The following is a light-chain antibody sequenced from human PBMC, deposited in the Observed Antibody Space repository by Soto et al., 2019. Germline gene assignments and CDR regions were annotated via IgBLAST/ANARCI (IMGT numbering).Light chain of an antibody. Sequence: EIVMTQSPATLSVSPGERATLSCRASQSVSSNLAWYQQKPGQAPRLLIYGASTRVTGIPARFSGSGSGTEFTLTISSLQSEDFAVYYCQQYNNWLGYTLGQGTKREIK. CDR3: QQYNNWLGYT. V-gene: IGKV3-15*01. J-gene: IGKJ2*01. CDR1: QSVSSN. CDR2: GAS.